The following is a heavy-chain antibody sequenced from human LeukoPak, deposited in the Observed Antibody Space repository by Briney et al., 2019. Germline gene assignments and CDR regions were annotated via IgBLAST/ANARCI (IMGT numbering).Heavy chain of an antibody. CDR3: ARHSGYSYGYAYYYYYMDV. CDR1: GGSISSSSYY. Sequence: KPSETLSLTCTVSGGSISSSSYYWGWIRQPPGTGLEWIGSIYYSGSTYYNPSLKSRVTISVDPSKNQFSLKLSSVTAADTAVYYCARHSGYSYGYAYYYYYMDVWGKGTTVTVSS. D-gene: IGHD5-18*01. CDR2: IYYSGST. J-gene: IGHJ6*03. V-gene: IGHV4-39*01.